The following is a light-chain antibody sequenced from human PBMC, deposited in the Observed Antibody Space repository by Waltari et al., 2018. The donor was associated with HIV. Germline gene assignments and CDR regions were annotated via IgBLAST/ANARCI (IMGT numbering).Light chain of an antibody. CDR3: ASWDDSVTGSNWV. J-gene: IGLJ3*02. V-gene: IGLV1-44*01. CDR1: NSNIGRNT. Sequence: QSVLTQPPSASGTPGQRVFISCSGSNSNIGRNTVHWYQHLPGTAPKLLINVDHVVPAGFPDRFAGSRSGTSASLAIGGLHSEDEAHYFCASWDDSVTGSNWVFGGGTRLTVL. CDR2: VDH.